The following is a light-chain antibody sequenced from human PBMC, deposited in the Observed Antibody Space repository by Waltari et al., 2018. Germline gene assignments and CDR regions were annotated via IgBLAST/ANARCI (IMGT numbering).Light chain of an antibody. V-gene: IGKV3-20*01. CDR1: QSVFIDY. J-gene: IGKJ1*01. CDR2: GTS. Sequence: ETVLTQSPGTLSLSPGGRGTLSCKASQSVFIDYLAWYQQKPGQAPRLVIYGTSNRAAGIPDRFSGSGSGTDFTLTISRLEPEDFAVYYCQQYTGSLPWTFGQGTKVEIK. CDR3: QQYTGSLPWT.